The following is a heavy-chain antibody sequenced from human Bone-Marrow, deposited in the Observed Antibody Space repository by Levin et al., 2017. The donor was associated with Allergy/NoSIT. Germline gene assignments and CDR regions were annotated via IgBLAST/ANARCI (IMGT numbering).Heavy chain of an antibody. CDR3: ARPIAVSGSTPYYYGLDG. J-gene: IGHJ6*02. D-gene: IGHD6-19*01. Sequence: SCAASGFTFRSYWMHWVRQAPGKGLVWVSRINSDGTTTTYADSVKGRFIISRDNVKNTLYLQVNSLRAEDTAVYYCARPIAVSGSTPYYYGLDGWGQGTTVTVSS. V-gene: IGHV3-74*01. CDR2: INSDGTTT. CDR1: GFTFRSYW.